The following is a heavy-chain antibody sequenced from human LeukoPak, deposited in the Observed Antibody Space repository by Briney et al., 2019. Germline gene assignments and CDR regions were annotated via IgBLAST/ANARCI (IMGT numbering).Heavy chain of an antibody. D-gene: IGHD4-11*01. V-gene: IGHV1-8*01. CDR1: GYTFTSYD. Sequence: RWASVKVSCKASGYTFTSYDINWVRQATGQGLEWMGWMNPNSGNTGYAQKFQGRVTMARNTSISTAYMELSSLRSEDTAVYYCARGRTTVTTKGVFYYWGQGTLVTVSS. J-gene: IGHJ4*02. CDR3: ARGRTTVTTKGVFYY. CDR2: MNPNSGNT.